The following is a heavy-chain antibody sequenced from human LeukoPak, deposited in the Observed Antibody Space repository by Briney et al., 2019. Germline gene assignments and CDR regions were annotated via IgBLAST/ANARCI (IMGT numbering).Heavy chain of an antibody. CDR3: ARSDPYSSGWYDYYYYMDV. V-gene: IGHV1-69*02. D-gene: IGHD6-19*01. CDR2: IIPILGIA. J-gene: IGHJ6*03. CDR1: GGTFSSYT. Sequence: SVKVSCKASGGTFSSYTISWVRQAPGQGLEWMGRIIPILGIANYAQKFQGRVTITADKFTSTAYMELSSLRSEDTAVYYCARSDPYSSGWYDYYYYMDVWGKGTTVTVSS.